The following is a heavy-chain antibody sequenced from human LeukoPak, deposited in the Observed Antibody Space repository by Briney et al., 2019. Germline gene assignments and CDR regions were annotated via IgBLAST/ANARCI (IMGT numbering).Heavy chain of an antibody. CDR1: GFTFSSSW. CDR3: ARCGVGVAAAAANC. J-gene: IGHJ4*02. CDR2: IKQDGSAI. D-gene: IGHD6-13*01. Sequence: GGSLRLSCAASGFTFSSSWMSWVRQAPGKGLEWVANIKQDGSAIYYVDSVKGRFTISRDNAKNSLYLQMNSLRAEDTAVYYCARCGVGVAAAAANCWGQGTLLTVSS. V-gene: IGHV3-7*01.